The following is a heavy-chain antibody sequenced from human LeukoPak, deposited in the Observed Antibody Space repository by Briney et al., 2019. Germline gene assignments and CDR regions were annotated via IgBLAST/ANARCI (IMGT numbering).Heavy chain of an antibody. CDR1: GFTFSSYS. D-gene: IGHD4/OR15-4a*01. J-gene: IGHJ4*02. V-gene: IGHV3-21*01. Sequence: PGGSLRLSRAASGFTFSSYSMNWVRQAPGKGLEWVSSISSSSSYIYYADSVKGRFTISRDNAKNSLYLQMNSLRAEDTAVYYCARDLRGVLRWAFDYWGQGTLVTVSS. CDR3: ARDLRGVLRWAFDY. CDR2: ISSSSSYI.